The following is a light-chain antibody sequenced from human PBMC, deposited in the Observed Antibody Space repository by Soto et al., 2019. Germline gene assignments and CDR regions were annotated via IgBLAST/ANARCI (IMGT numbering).Light chain of an antibody. V-gene: IGKV1-12*01. CDR2: AAS. CDR1: RDIGTW. CDR3: QRASVLPVS. Sequence: DIQMTQSPSSVSASVGDRVTITCRVSRDIGTWLAWYQQIPGKPPTLLIFAASPLQNRVTSRFSGSGSGTDFTLTISGLQPEDFATYYCQRASVLPVSFGPGTKED. J-gene: IGKJ3*01.